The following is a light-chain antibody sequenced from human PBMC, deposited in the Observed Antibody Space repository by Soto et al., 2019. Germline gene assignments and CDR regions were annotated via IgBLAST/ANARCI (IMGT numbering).Light chain of an antibody. V-gene: IGKV1-5*01. J-gene: IGKJ1*01. Sequence: DIQLTQSPSTLSASVGDRVTITCRASQTISTFLAWYKQKPGKAPHLLIYVASSLQSGVPSRFSGSGSGTEFTLSISSLQPDDLGTDYGEQYIGLWTFGQGTKVDLK. CDR3: EQYIGLWT. CDR2: VAS. CDR1: QTISTF.